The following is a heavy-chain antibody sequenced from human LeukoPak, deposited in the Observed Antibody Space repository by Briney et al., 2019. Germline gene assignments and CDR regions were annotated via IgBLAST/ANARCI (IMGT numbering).Heavy chain of an antibody. J-gene: IGHJ5*02. D-gene: IGHD6-19*01. Sequence: GASVKVSCKVSGYTLTELSMHWVRQAPGKGLEWMGGFDPEDGETIYAQKFQGRVTMTEDTSTDTAYMELCSLRSEDTAAYYCATVIAVAGTNWFDPWGQGTLVTVSS. V-gene: IGHV1-24*01. CDR3: ATVIAVAGTNWFDP. CDR1: GYTLTELS. CDR2: FDPEDGET.